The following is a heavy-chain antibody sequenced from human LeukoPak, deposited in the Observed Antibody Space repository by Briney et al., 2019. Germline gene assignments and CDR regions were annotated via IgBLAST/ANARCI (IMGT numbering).Heavy chain of an antibody. Sequence: ESGPTLVKPTQTLTLTCTFSGFSLSTSGVGVGWIRQPPGKALEWLALIYWDDDKRYSPSLKSRLTITKDTSKNQVVLTTTNMDPVDTATYYCARPVVVVAAPTYYFDYWGQGTLVTVSS. CDR2: IYWDDDK. D-gene: IGHD2-15*01. V-gene: IGHV2-5*02. CDR1: GFSLSTSGVG. J-gene: IGHJ4*02. CDR3: ARPVVVVAAPTYYFDY.